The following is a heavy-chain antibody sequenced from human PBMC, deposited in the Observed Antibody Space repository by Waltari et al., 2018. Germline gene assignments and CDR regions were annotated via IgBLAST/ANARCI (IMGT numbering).Heavy chain of an antibody. CDR3: ASPIKPYYYYMDV. J-gene: IGHJ6*03. V-gene: IGHV3-30-3*01. CDR1: GFTFSSYA. CDR2: ISYDGSNK. Sequence: QVQLVESGGGVVQPGRSLRLSCAASGFTFSSYAMHWVRQAPGKGLEWVAVISYDGSNKYYADSVKGRFTISRDNSKNTLYLQMNSRRAEDTAVYYCASPIKPYYYYMDVWGKGTTVTVSS.